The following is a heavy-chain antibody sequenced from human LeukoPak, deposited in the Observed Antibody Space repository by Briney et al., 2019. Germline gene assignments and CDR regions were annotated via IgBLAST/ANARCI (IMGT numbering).Heavy chain of an antibody. CDR1: GFTFSSYA. J-gene: IGHJ4*02. V-gene: IGHV3-30*14. Sequence: GGSLRLSCAASGFTFSSYAMHWVRQAPGKGLEWVAVISYDGSNKYYADSVKGRFTISRDNSKNTLYLQMNSLRAEDTAVYYCARRAGAYSHPYDYWGQGTLVTVSS. CDR2: ISYDGSNK. CDR3: ARRAGAYSHPYDY. D-gene: IGHD4/OR15-4a*01.